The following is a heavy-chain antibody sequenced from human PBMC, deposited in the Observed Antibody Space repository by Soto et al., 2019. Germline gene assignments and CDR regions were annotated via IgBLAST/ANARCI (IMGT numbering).Heavy chain of an antibody. Sequence: GSGPTLVNPTQTLTLTCTFSGFSLSTSGVGVGWIRQPPGKALEWLALIYWNDDKRYSPSLMSRLTITKDTTKNQVVLTMTNMDPVDTATYYCAHVYSSSGYYYYGMDVWGQGTTVTVPS. CDR1: GFSLSTSGVG. CDR3: AHVYSSSGYYYYGMDV. CDR2: IYWNDDK. D-gene: IGHD6-6*01. J-gene: IGHJ6*02. V-gene: IGHV2-5*01.